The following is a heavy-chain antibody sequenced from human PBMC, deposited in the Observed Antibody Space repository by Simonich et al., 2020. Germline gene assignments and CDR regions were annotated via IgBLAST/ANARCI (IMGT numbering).Heavy chain of an antibody. CDR1: GGSISSYY. Sequence: QVQLQESGPGLVKPSEPLSLTCTVSGGSISSYYWSWIRQPPGKGLEWIGYIYYSGSTNYNPSLKSRVTISVDTSKNQFSLKLSSVTAAETAVYYCARHDRWLQFYFDYWGQGTLVTVSS. J-gene: IGHJ4*02. V-gene: IGHV4-59*08. D-gene: IGHD5-12*01. CDR2: IYYSGST. CDR3: ARHDRWLQFYFDY.